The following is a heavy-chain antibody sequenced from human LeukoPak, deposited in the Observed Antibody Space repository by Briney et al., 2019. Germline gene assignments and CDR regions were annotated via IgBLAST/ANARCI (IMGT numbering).Heavy chain of an antibody. Sequence: GRSLRLSCAASGFTFDDYAMHWVRQAPGKGLEWVSGISWNSGSMDYADSVKGRFTISRDNAKNSLYLQMNSLRAEDTALYYCAKGNPIVATTYLDYWGQGTLVTVSS. CDR1: GFTFDDYA. CDR2: ISWNSGSM. D-gene: IGHD5-12*01. CDR3: AKGNPIVATTYLDY. J-gene: IGHJ4*02. V-gene: IGHV3-9*01.